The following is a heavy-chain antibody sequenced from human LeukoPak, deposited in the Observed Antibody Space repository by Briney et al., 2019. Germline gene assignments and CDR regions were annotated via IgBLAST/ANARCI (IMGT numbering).Heavy chain of an antibody. CDR1: GFTFSSYA. Sequence: GGSLRLSCAASGFTFSSYAMSWVRQAPGKGLEWVSAISGSGGSTYYADSVKGRFTISRDNSKNTLSLQMNSLRAEDTAVYYCAKDEDFWSGYFDYWGQGTLVTVSS. J-gene: IGHJ4*02. CDR2: ISGSGGST. D-gene: IGHD3-3*01. V-gene: IGHV3-23*01. CDR3: AKDEDFWSGYFDY.